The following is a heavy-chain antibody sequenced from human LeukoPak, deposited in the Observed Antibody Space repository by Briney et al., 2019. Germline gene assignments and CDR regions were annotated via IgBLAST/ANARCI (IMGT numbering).Heavy chain of an antibody. Sequence: GGALSLSYAASGSWISTSAMTWVRPAPGKGLEWVSGISGSGGTTYAPDCVKGRFTISRDNSKNELDLQMNSLRGEDTAVYYCAKVTMVGWYFDLWGRGTLVTVSS. V-gene: IGHV3-23*01. D-gene: IGHD4/OR15-4a*01. J-gene: IGHJ2*01. CDR2: ISGSGGTT. CDR1: GSWISTSA. CDR3: AKVTMVGWYFDL.